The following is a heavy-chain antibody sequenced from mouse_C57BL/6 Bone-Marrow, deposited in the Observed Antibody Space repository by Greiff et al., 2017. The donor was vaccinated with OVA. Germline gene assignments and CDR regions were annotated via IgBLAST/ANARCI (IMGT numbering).Heavy chain of an antibody. D-gene: IGHD1-1*01. CDR2: IYPGSGST. Sequence: QVQLQQPGAELVKPGASVKMSCKASGYTFTSYWITWVKQRPGQGLEWIGDIYPGSGSTNYNEKFKSKATLTGDTSSSTAYMQLSSLTSEDSAVYYCARDYGSPYYFDYWGQGTTLTVSS. V-gene: IGHV1-55*01. CDR1: GYTFTSYW. J-gene: IGHJ2*01. CDR3: ARDYGSPYYFDY.